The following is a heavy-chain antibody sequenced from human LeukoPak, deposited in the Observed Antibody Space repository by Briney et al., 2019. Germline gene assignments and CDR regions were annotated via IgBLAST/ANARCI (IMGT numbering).Heavy chain of an antibody. V-gene: IGHV4-59*01. Sequence: SETLSLTCTVSGGSIRSYYWSWIRQPPGKGLEWIGYIYYSGSTNYNPSLKSRVTISVDTSRNQFSLNVSSVTAADTAVYYCARVLPYSSGWGVDYWGQGTLVTVSS. CDR1: GGSIRSYY. D-gene: IGHD6-19*01. J-gene: IGHJ4*02. CDR2: IYYSGST. CDR3: ARVLPYSSGWGVDY.